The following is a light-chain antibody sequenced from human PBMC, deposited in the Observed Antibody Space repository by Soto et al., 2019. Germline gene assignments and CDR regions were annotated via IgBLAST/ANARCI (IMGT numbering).Light chain of an antibody. CDR2: RAS. CDR3: QQYNDWPYN. Sequence: EVVMTQSPATLSVSPGERATLSCRASQSVDSNLAWYQHKPGQAPRLLIYRASTRAAGIPDTFSGSGSGTEFTLTISRLQSEDFAVYYCQQYNDWPYNFGQGTKLDIK. V-gene: IGKV3-15*01. CDR1: QSVDSN. J-gene: IGKJ2*01.